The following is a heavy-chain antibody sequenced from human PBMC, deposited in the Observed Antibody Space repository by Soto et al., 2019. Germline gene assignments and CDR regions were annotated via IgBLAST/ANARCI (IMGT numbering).Heavy chain of an antibody. V-gene: IGHV1-69*01. CDR3: ARAAIHGSSWYFWFDP. CDR2: IIPLFGTT. CDR1: GGTFSRHA. J-gene: IGHJ5*02. Sequence: QVQLVQSGSEVKMPGSSVKVSCKTSGGTFSRHAINLVRQAPGQGLEWMGGIIPLFGTTNYAQKFKGRVTISADESTSTAYMELRSLTSEDAAVYYCARAAIHGSSWYFWFDPWGQGTLVTVAS. D-gene: IGHD6-13*01.